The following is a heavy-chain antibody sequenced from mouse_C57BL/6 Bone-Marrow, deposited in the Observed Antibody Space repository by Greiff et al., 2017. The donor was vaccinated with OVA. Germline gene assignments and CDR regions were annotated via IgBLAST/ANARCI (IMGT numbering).Heavy chain of an antibody. CDR2: IDPSDSYT. CDR3: ASAVFAY. CDR1: GYTFTSYW. V-gene: IGHV1-50*01. J-gene: IGHJ3*01. Sequence: VQLQQPGAELVKPGASVKLSCKASGYTFTSYWMQWVKQRPGQGLEWIGEIDPSDSYTNYNQKFKGKATLTVDTSSSTAYMQLNSLTSGDSAVYYCASAVFAYWGEGTLVTVSA.